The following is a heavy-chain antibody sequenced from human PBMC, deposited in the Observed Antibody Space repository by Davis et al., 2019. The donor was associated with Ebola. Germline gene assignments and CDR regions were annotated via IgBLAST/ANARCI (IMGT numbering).Heavy chain of an antibody. D-gene: IGHD1-26*01. CDR3: ARDGGWELPGIDY. J-gene: IGHJ4*02. CDR2: ISAYNGNT. CDR1: GYTFTSYG. Sequence: ASVKVSCKASGYTFTSYGISWVRQAPGQGLEWMGWISAYNGNTNYAQKFQGWVTMTRDTSISTAYMELSRLRSDDTAVYYCARDGGWELPGIDYWGQGTLVTVSS. V-gene: IGHV1-18*01.